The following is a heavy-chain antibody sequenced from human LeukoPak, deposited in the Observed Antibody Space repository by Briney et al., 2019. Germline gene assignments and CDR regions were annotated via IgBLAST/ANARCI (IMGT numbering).Heavy chain of an antibody. CDR2: IYPGDSDT. V-gene: IGHV5-51*01. CDR1: GYSFTSYW. J-gene: IGHJ4*02. CDR3: ARPYCSGGSCYSGYFDY. Sequence: GESLKISCKGSGYSFTSYWIGWVRQMPGKGLEWTGIIYPGDSDTRYSPSFQGQVTISADKSISTAYLQWSSLKASDTAMYYCARPYCSGGSCYSGYFDYWGQGTLVTVSS. D-gene: IGHD2-15*01.